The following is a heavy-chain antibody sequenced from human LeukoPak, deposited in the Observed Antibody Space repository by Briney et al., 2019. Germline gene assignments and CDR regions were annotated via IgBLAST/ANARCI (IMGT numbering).Heavy chain of an antibody. CDR2: IYYSGSS. V-gene: IGHV4-59*01. J-gene: IGHJ5*02. Sequence: PSETLSLTCNVSGGSISGYHWSWIRQPPGKGLEWLGYIYYSGSSNYNPSLKSRVTMSADTSKNQFSLKLSSVTAADTAVYYCARGVVPGAVVGFDPWGQGTLVTVSS. CDR3: ARGVVPGAVVGFDP. CDR1: GGSISGYH. D-gene: IGHD2-2*01.